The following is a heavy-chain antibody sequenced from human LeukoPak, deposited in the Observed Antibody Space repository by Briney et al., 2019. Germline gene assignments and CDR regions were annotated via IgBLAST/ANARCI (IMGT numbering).Heavy chain of an antibody. CDR1: GFTFSSYA. Sequence: GGSLRLSCAASGFTFSSYAMNWVRQAPGKGLEWVSAMSGSGGSTYYADSVKGRFTISRDNSKNTLYLQMNSLRAEDTAVYYCAKDVMVVVAASHLDYWGQGTLVTVSS. CDR2: MSGSGGST. J-gene: IGHJ4*02. V-gene: IGHV3-23*01. CDR3: AKDVMVVVAASHLDY. D-gene: IGHD2-15*01.